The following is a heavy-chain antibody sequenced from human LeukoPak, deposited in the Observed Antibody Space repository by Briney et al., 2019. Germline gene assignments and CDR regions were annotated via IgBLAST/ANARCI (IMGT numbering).Heavy chain of an antibody. Sequence: SETLSLTCTVSGGSVSSGSYYWSWIRQPPGKGLEWIGHIYYSGSTNYNSSLKSRVTISLDTSKNQFSLKLNSVTAADTAVYYCARHRYSSSWYIDYWGQGTLVTVSS. D-gene: IGHD6-13*01. CDR2: IYYSGST. V-gene: IGHV4-61*01. J-gene: IGHJ4*02. CDR1: GGSVSSGSYY. CDR3: ARHRYSSSWYIDY.